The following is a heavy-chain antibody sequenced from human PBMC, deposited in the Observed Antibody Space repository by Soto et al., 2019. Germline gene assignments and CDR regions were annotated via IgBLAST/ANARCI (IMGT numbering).Heavy chain of an antibody. D-gene: IGHD3-10*01. J-gene: IGHJ4*02. CDR3: AKLTMVRGVDY. V-gene: IGHV3-23*01. CDR1: GFTFSGYG. CDR2: ISGSGDST. Sequence: EVQLLESGGGLVQPGGSLRLSCAASGFTFSGYGMNWDRQAPGKGLNWVSAISGSGDSTYYADSVKGRFTISRDNSKNTLYLQMNSLRAEDTAVYYCAKLTMVRGVDYWGQGTQVTVSS.